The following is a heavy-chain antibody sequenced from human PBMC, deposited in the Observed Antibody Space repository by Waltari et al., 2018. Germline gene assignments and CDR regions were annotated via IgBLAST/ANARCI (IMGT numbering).Heavy chain of an antibody. CDR1: GFTFSSYA. CDR3: ANVRTGYDFWSGYYGPSDY. D-gene: IGHD3-3*01. J-gene: IGHJ4*02. CDR2: ISGSGGST. V-gene: IGHV3-23*04. Sequence: EVQLVESGGGLVQPGGSLRLSCAASGFTFSSYAMSWVRQAPGRGREWVSAISGSGGSTYYADSVKGRFTISRDNSKNTLYLQMNSLRAEDTAVYYCANVRTGYDFWSGYYGPSDYWGQGTLVTVSS.